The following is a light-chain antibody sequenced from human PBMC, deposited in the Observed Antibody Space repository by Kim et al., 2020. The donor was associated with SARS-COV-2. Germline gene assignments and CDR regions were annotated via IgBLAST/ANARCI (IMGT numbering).Light chain of an antibody. J-gene: IGKJ1*01. V-gene: IGKV3-20*01. CDR3: QQYGSSLPWT. Sequence: PGERATVSCRASQSVSSSYLAWYQQKPGQAPRRLIYGASSRATGIPDRFSGSGSGTDFTLTISRLEPEDCAVYYCQQYGSSLPWTFGQGTKVDIK. CDR1: QSVSSSY. CDR2: GAS.